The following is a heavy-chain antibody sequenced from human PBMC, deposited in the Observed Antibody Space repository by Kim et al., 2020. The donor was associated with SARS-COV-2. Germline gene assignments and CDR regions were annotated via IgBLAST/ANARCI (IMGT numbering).Heavy chain of an antibody. CDR1: GFTFSNAW. J-gene: IGHJ6*02. D-gene: IGHD3-10*01. V-gene: IGHV3-15*01. Sequence: GGSLRLSCAASGFTFSNAWMSWVRQAPGKGLEWVGRIKSKTDGGTTDYAAPVKGRFTISRDDSKNTLYLQMNSLQTEDTAVYYCTTLYGSGSYPYYYYGMDVWGQGTTVTVSS. CDR3: TTLYGSGSYPYYYYGMDV. CDR2: IKSKTDGGTT.